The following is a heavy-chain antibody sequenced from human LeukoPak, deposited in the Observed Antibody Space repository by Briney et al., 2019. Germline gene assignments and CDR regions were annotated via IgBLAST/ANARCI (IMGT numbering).Heavy chain of an antibody. CDR2: INNDGSST. CDR1: GFTFSSYW. V-gene: IGHV3-74*01. Sequence: PGGSLRLSCAASGFTFSSYWMHWVRQAPGKGLVWVSRINNDGSSTSYADSVKGRFTISRGNAKNTLYLQMNSLRAEDTAVYYCARDPSTCSGGSCYSLNYWGQGTLVTVSS. J-gene: IGHJ4*02. CDR3: ARDPSTCSGGSCYSLNY. D-gene: IGHD2-15*01.